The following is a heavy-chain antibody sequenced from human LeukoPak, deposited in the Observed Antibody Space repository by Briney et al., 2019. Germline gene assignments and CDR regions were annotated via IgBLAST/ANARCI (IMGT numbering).Heavy chain of an antibody. J-gene: IGHJ4*02. CDR1: GYSISSGYY. CDR2: IYHSGST. CDR3: ATPPARITIFGVVIPEGGLEY. D-gene: IGHD3-3*01. Sequence: PSETLSLTCAVSGYSISSGYYWGWIRQPPGKGLEWIGSIYHSGSTYYNPSLKSRVTISVDTSKNQFSLKLRSVTAADTAVYYCATPPARITIFGVVIPEGGLEYWGQGTLVTVSS. V-gene: IGHV4-38-2*01.